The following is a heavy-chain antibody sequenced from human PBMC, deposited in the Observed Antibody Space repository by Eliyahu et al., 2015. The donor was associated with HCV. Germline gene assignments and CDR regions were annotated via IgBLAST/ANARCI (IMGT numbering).Heavy chain of an antibody. CDR3: ASQDSSIYYEGYYWYFHL. CDR1: GFTFCGSX. V-gene: IGHV3-7*03. D-gene: IGHD6-13*01. CDR2: IKQDGSEK. Sequence: EVQLVESGGGLVQPGGSLXLSCAXSGFTFCGSXXXWVRQAPGKGLEWVANIKQDGSEKYYVDSVKGRFTISRDNAKKSLYLQMNSLRAEDTAVYYCASQDSSIYYEGYYWYFHLWGRGTLVTVSS. J-gene: IGHJ2*01.